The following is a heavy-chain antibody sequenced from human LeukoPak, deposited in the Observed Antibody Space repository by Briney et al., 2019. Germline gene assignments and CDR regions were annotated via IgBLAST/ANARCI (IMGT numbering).Heavy chain of an antibody. V-gene: IGHV3-33*01. D-gene: IGHD6-6*01. Sequence: GGSLRLSCAASGFTFSSYGMHWVRQAPGQGLEWVVVIWYDGSNKYYADSVKGRFTISRDNSKNTLYLQMNSLRAEDTAVYYCARDRLEYSSSSVVYWGQGTLVTVSS. CDR1: GFTFSSYG. CDR2: IWYDGSNK. J-gene: IGHJ4*02. CDR3: ARDRLEYSSSSVVY.